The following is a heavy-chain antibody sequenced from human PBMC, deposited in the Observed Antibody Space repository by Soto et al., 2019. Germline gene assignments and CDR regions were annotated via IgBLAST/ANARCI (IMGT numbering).Heavy chain of an antibody. CDR3: ARVNMVRGGACYGMDV. Sequence: SETLSLTCTVSGGSISSGGYYGSWIRQHPGKGLEWIGYIYYSGSTYYNPSLKSRVTISVDSSKNQFSLKLSSVTAADTAMYYCARVNMVRGGACYGMDVWGQGTTVTVSS. J-gene: IGHJ6*02. CDR1: GGSISSGGYY. D-gene: IGHD3-10*01. CDR2: IYYSGST. V-gene: IGHV4-31*03.